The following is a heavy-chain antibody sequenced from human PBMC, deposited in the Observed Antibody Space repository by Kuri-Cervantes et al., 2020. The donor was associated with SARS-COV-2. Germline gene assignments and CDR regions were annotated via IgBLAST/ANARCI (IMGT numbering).Heavy chain of an antibody. J-gene: IGHJ6*02. CDR2: INPNSGGT. Sequence: ASVKVSCKASGYTFTGYYMHWVRQAPGQGLEWMGWINPNSGGTNYAQKFQGWVTMTRDTSISTAYMELSRLRSDDTAVYYCARDQYLLLLSGYYHYYGMDVWGQGTTVTVSS. CDR3: ARDQYLLLLSGYYHYYGMDV. V-gene: IGHV1-2*04. D-gene: IGHD2-21*01. CDR1: GYTFTGYY.